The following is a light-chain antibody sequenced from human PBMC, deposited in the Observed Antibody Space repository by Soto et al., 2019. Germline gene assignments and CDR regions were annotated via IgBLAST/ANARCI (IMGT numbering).Light chain of an antibody. CDR3: CSFAGTGTQYV. V-gene: IGLV2-23*01. CDR2: EGS. Sequence: QSALTQPASVSGSPGQSITISCTGTSSDIGVYDYVSWYQHQPGKAPKIMIFEGSKRPSGVSNRFSGSRSGNTASLTISGLQAEDEADYYCCSFAGTGTQYVFGTGTKVTVL. J-gene: IGLJ1*01. CDR1: SSDIGVYDY.